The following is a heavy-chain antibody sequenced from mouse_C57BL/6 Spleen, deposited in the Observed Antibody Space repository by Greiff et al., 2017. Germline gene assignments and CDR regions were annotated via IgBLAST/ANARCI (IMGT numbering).Heavy chain of an antibody. CDR1: GYTFTSSW. Sequence: QVQLKQSGADLAKPGASVKLSCKASGYTFTSSWMHWVKQRPGQGLEWIGYINPSSGYTKYNQKFKDKATLSVDKYSSTAYMQLSSLTSEDAAVYYCAREIVGNLYYFDYWGQGTTLTVSS. D-gene: IGHD2-1*01. J-gene: IGHJ2*01. CDR3: AREIVGNLYYFDY. CDR2: INPSSGYT. V-gene: IGHV1-7*01.